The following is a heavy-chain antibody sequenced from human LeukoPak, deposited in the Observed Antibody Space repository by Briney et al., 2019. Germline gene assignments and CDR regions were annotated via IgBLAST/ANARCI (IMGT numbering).Heavy chain of an antibody. CDR3: ARGSYRPDY. D-gene: IGHD1-26*01. Sequence: SGGSLRLSCAASGFTFSSYEMNWVRQAPGEGLEWVSYISSSGSTIYYADSVKGRFTVSRDNAENSLYLQMNSLRAEDTAVYYCARGSYRPDYWGQGTLVTVSS. CDR2: ISSSGSTI. V-gene: IGHV3-48*03. J-gene: IGHJ4*02. CDR1: GFTFSSYE.